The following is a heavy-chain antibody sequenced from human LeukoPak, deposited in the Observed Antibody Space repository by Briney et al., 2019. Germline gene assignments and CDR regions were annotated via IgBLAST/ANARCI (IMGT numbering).Heavy chain of an antibody. CDR3: ASQGSPKGVWRDY. J-gene: IGHJ4*02. CDR2: ISYDGSNK. CDR1: GLKFRNYG. Sequence: PGGSLRLSRAAAGLKFRNYGMHWVRQAPGKGLEWVAVISYDGSNKYYADSVKGRFTISRDNSKNTLYLQMNSLRAEDTAVYYCASQGSPKGVWRDYWGQGTLVTVSS. D-gene: IGHD3-3*01. V-gene: IGHV3-30*06.